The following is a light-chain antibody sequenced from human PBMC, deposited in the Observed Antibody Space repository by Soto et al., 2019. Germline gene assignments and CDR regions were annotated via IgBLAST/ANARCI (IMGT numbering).Light chain of an antibody. CDR2: SDN. CDR3: SAWDDSIYGPV. CDR1: SSNIGANP. V-gene: IGLV1-44*01. Sequence: QSALTQPPSASGTPGQRVAISCSGGSSNIGANPVNWFLHLPGTAPKLLIYSDNQRPSGVPDRFSGSKSGTSASLTISGLQSEDEADYFCSAWDDSIYGPVFGGGTKLTLL. J-gene: IGLJ2*01.